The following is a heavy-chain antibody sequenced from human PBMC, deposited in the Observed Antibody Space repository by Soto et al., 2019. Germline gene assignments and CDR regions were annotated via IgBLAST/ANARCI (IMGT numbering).Heavy chain of an antibody. CDR1: RGSFNAYS. CDR3: ARVLRYSGMDV. V-gene: IGHV4-34*01. Sequence: SETLSLTCAVHRGSFNAYSWTWIRQPPGKGLEWIGEIDHSGSTTYNPSLKSRIIMSVDTSKNQFSLNVSSMTAADTAVYYCARVLRYSGMDVWGQGTTVTVSS. CDR2: IDHSGST. J-gene: IGHJ6*02.